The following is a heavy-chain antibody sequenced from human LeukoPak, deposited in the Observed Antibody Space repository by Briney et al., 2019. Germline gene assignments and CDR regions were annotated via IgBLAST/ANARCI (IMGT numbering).Heavy chain of an antibody. CDR2: ISSSGSTI. V-gene: IGHV3-11*04. D-gene: IGHD3-22*01. CDR3: ARIYYYDSSGYYRGFAYYYGMDV. CDR1: GFTFSDYY. J-gene: IGHJ6*02. Sequence: GGSLRLSCAASGFTFSDYYMSWIRQAPGKGLEWVSYISSSGSTIYYADSVKGRFTVSRDNAKNALYLQMNSLRAEDTAVYYCARIYYYDSSGYYRGFAYYYGMDVWGQGTTVTVSS.